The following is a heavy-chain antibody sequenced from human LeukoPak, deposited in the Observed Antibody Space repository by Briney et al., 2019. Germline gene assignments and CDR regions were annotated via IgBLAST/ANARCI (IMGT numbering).Heavy chain of an antibody. Sequence: PGGSLRLSCAASGFTFSSYWMHWVRQAPGKGLVWVSRINSDGSSTSYADSVKGRFTISRDNAKNTLYLQMNSLRAEDTAVYYCARAGGSYYYYYGMDVWGQGTTVTVSS. CDR1: GFTFSSYW. D-gene: IGHD1-26*01. J-gene: IGHJ6*02. CDR2: INSDGSST. V-gene: IGHV3-74*01. CDR3: ARAGGSYYYYYGMDV.